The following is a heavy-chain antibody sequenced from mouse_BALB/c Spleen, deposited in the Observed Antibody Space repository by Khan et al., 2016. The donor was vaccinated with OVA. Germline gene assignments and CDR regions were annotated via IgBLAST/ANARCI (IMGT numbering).Heavy chain of an antibody. CDR1: GYTFTTYW. CDR2: INPTSGYT. J-gene: IGHJ2*01. CDR3: TGYIIDY. V-gene: IGHV1-7*01. D-gene: IGHD1-3*01. Sequence: QVQLQQSGAELAKPGASVKMSCKASGYTFTTYWMHWVKQRPGQGLEWIGYINPTSGYTDYNEKFKDRATLSADKSSSTAYMQLSSLTSEDSAVYYCTGYIIDYWGQGTTLTVSS.